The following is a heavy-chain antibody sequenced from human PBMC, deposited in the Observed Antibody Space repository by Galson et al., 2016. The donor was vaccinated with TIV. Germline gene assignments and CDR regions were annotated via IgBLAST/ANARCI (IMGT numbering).Heavy chain of an antibody. CDR2: ISSSGDNK. CDR3: ARERRYDWNFFYYYYIDV. D-gene: IGHD1-7*01. V-gene: IGHV3-11*01. Sequence: LRLSCAASGLTFSDYFMTWIRQAPGKGLEWVSYISSSGDNKYYADSVKGRFTISRDNAKNSLYLQLNNLRAEDTAVYFCARERRYDWNFFYYYYIDVWGKGTTVTVSS. CDR1: GLTFSDYF. J-gene: IGHJ6*03.